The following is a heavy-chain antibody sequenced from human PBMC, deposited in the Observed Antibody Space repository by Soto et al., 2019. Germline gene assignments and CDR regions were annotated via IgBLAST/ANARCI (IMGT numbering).Heavy chain of an antibody. CDR2: IIPIFGTA. J-gene: IGHJ6*02. Sequence: ASVKVSCKASGGTFSSYAISWVRQAPGQGLEWMGGIIPIFGTANYAQKFQGRVTITADESTSTAYMELSSLRSEDTAVYYCARVGGYSYGYDNYYYYYGMDVWGQGTTVTVSS. CDR1: GGTFSSYA. D-gene: IGHD5-18*01. CDR3: ARVGGYSYGYDNYYYYYGMDV. V-gene: IGHV1-69*13.